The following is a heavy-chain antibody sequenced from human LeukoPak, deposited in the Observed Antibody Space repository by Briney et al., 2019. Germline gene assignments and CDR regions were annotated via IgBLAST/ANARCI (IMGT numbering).Heavy chain of an antibody. D-gene: IGHD6-13*01. CDR2: INPSGGST. V-gene: IGHV1-46*01. Sequence: ASVKVSCKASGYTFTSYYMHWVRQAPGQGLEWMGIINPSGGSTSYAQKFQGRVTMTRDMSTSTVYMELSSLRSEDTAVYYCARVNPTLAAARNKDYYYYYMDVWGKGTTVTVSS. J-gene: IGHJ6*03. CDR3: ARVNPTLAAARNKDYYYYYMDV. CDR1: GYTFTSYY.